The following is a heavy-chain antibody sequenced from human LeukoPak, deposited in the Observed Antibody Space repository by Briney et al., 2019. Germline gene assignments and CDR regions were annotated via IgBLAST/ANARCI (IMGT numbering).Heavy chain of an antibody. CDR3: ARGIGFDY. D-gene: IGHD3-10*01. CDR2: INHSGST. V-gene: IGHV4-34*01. Sequence: SETLSLTCAVYGGSFSGYYWSWIRQPPGKGLEWIGEINHSGSTNYNPSLKSRVTISVDTSRNQFSLKLSSVTAADTAVYYCARGIGFDYWGQGTLVTVSS. J-gene: IGHJ4*02. CDR1: GGSFSGYY.